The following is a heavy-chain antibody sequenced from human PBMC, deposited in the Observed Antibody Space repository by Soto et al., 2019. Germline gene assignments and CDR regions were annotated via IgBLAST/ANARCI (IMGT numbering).Heavy chain of an antibody. D-gene: IGHD3-16*02. CDR2: IYYSGST. CDR3: AGELSFYDAFDI. CDR1: GGSISSYY. V-gene: IGHV4-59*08. Sequence: SETLSLTCTVSGGSISSYYWSWIRQPPGKGLEWIGYIYYSGSTNYNPSLKSRVTISVDTSKNQFSLKLSSVTAADTAVYYCAGELSFYDAFDIWGQGTMVTVSS. J-gene: IGHJ3*02.